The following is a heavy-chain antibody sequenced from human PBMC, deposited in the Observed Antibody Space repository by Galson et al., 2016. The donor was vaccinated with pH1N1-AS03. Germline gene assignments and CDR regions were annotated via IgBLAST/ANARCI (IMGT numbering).Heavy chain of an antibody. D-gene: IGHD3-10*01. Sequence: SVKVSCKASGYAFKNYGISWIRQAPGQGLEWMGRVTVSSGITNYAQKVQGRVTMTTDTSTNTAYMELRSPTSDDTAVYYCARDRSTSYYGAPDYWGQGTLVTVSS. CDR2: VTVSSGIT. CDR3: ARDRSTSYYGAPDY. CDR1: GYAFKNYG. J-gene: IGHJ4*02. V-gene: IGHV1-18*04.